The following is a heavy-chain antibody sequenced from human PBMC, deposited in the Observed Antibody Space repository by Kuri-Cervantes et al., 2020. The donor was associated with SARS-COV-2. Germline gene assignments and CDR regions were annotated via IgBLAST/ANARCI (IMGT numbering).Heavy chain of an antibody. V-gene: IGHV4-59*01. CDR3: ARRPDTAMAPNYYYYGMDV. J-gene: IGHJ6*02. Sequence: SETLSLTCTVSGGSISSYYWSWIRQSPGKGLEWIGYIYYIGSTNYNPSLKSRVTISVDTSKNQFSLKLSSVTAADTAVYYCARRPDTAMAPNYYYYGMDVWGQGTTVTVSS. CDR1: GGSISSYY. CDR2: IYYIGST. D-gene: IGHD5-18*01.